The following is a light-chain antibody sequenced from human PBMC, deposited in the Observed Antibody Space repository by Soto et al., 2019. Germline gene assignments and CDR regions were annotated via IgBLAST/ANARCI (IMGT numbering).Light chain of an antibody. J-gene: IGKJ2*01. V-gene: IGKV1-39*01. CDR1: QSISSY. Sequence: DIQMTQSPSSLSASVGDRVTITCRASQSISSYLNWYQQKPGKAPKLLIYAASSLQSGVPSRFSGSGSGTDFTLTISSLQPEDFATYYCQQSYRTLPAFNQGTKLEIK. CDR3: QQSYRTLPA. CDR2: AAS.